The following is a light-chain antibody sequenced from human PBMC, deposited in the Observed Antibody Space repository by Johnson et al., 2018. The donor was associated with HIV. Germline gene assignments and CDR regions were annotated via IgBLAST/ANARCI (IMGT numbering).Light chain of an antibody. Sequence: QSVLTQPPSVSAAPGQKVTISCSGSSSNIGNNYVSWYQQLPGTAPKLLIYDNNKRPSGIPDRFSGSKSGTSATLGINGLQTGAEADYYCGTWDSSLSAYVVGTGTTVTVL. CDR3: GTWDSSLSAYV. V-gene: IGLV1-51*01. CDR1: SSNIGNNY. CDR2: DNN. J-gene: IGLJ1*01.